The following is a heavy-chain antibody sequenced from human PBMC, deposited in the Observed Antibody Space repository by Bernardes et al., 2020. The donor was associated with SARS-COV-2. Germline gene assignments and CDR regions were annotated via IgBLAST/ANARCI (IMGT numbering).Heavy chain of an antibody. CDR1: GGTFSSYA. CDR3: ARGIVVVVAATKSAYYYYYGMDV. Sequence: SVKVSCKASGGTFSSYAISWVRQAPGQGLEWMGGIIPIFGTANYAQKFQGRVTITADESTSTAYMELSSLRSEDTAVYYCARGIVVVVAATKSAYYYYYGMDVWGQGTTVTVSS. D-gene: IGHD2-15*01. J-gene: IGHJ6*02. V-gene: IGHV1-69*13. CDR2: IIPIFGTA.